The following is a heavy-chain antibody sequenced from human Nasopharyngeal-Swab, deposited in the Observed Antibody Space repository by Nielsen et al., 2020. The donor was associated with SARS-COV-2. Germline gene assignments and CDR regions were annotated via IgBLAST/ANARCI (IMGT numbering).Heavy chain of an antibody. CDR1: GFTFSSYA. Sequence: GESLKISCAASGFTFSSYAMHWVRQAPGKGLEWVAVISYDGSNKYYADSVKGRFTISRDNSKNTLYLQMNSLRAEDTAVYYCAREITSPIYTATLDYWGQGTLVTVSS. D-gene: IGHD5-18*01. CDR3: AREITSPIYTATLDY. V-gene: IGHV3-30-3*01. CDR2: ISYDGSNK. J-gene: IGHJ4*02.